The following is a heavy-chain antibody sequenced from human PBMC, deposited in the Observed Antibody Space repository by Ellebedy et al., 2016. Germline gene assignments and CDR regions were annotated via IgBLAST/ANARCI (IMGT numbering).Heavy chain of an antibody. CDR2: ISAYNGNR. D-gene: IGHD1-26*01. Sequence: ASVKVSCXPSGYTFRNSGFSWVRLPPGQGLDWMGWISAYNGNREYAERFQDRVTMTTDTSTSIGYMEMRNLRIDDTAVYYCARVKWELLGGIQYYYEGMDVWGQGTAVTVSS. J-gene: IGHJ6*02. CDR3: ARVKWELLGGIQYYYEGMDV. CDR1: GYTFRNSG. V-gene: IGHV1-18*01.